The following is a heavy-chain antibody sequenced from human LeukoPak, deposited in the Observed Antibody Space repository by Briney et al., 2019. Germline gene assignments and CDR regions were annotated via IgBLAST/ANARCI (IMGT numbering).Heavy chain of an antibody. CDR1: GFTFSSYA. V-gene: IGHV3-23*01. Sequence: GGSLRLSCAASGFTFSSYAMSWVRQAPGKGLEWVSAISGSGGSTYYADSVKGRFTISRDNSKNTLYLQMNSLRAEDTAVYYCAKRARVWGSYRYPDLDYWGQGTLVTVSS. J-gene: IGHJ4*02. D-gene: IGHD3-16*02. CDR2: ISGSGGST. CDR3: AKRARVWGSYRYPDLDY.